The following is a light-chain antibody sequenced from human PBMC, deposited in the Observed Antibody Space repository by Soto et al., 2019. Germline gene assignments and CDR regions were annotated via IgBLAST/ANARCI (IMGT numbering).Light chain of an antibody. Sequence: EIVMTQSPGTLSVSPGDRATLSCRASQSVSSSLAWYQQKPGQAPRLLILGASTRATGIPARFSGSGSGTDFTLTIRRLEPEDFAVYYCQQYGSSPWTFGQGTKVDIK. J-gene: IGKJ1*01. V-gene: IGKV3-20*01. CDR2: GAS. CDR3: QQYGSSPWT. CDR1: QSVSSS.